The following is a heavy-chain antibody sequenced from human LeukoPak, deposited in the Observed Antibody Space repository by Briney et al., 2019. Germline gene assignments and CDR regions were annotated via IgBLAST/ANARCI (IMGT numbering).Heavy chain of an antibody. CDR1: GFTFSSYA. D-gene: IGHD3-9*01. V-gene: IGHV3-30*04. CDR3: VRDLRYFDWLLSVPPDY. Sequence: PGRSLRLSCAASGFTFSSYAMHWVRQAPGKGLEWVAVISYDGSNKYYADSVKGRFTISRDNSKNTLYLQMNSLRAEDTAVYYCVRDLRYFDWLLSVPPDYRGQGTLVTVSS. CDR2: ISYDGSNK. J-gene: IGHJ4*02.